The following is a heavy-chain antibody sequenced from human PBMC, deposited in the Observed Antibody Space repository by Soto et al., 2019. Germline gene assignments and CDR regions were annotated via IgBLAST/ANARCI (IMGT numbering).Heavy chain of an antibody. J-gene: IGHJ6*02. Sequence: VASVKVSCKASGYTFTGYYMHWVRQAPGQGLEWMGWINPNSGGTNYAQKFQGWVTMTRDTSISTAYMELSRLRSDDTAVYYCASSANGGYLGYYYGMDVWGQGTTVTVSS. CDR2: INPNSGGT. CDR3: ASSANGGYLGYYYGMDV. CDR1: GYTFTGYY. D-gene: IGHD3-22*01. V-gene: IGHV1-2*04.